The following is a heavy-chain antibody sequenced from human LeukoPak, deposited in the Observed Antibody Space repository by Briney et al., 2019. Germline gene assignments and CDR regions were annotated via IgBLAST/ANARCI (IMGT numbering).Heavy chain of an antibody. CDR1: GFTFSDYG. Sequence: GGSLRLSCAASGFTFSDYGVHWVRQAPGKGLEWVAVMSYEGTNKYYADSVKGRFTISRDNSKNTLYLQMNSLRAEDTAVYYCAKDVERLDYFDYCGQGTLVTVSS. CDR2: MSYEGTNK. D-gene: IGHD3-9*01. CDR3: AKDVERLDYFDY. J-gene: IGHJ4*02. V-gene: IGHV3-30*18.